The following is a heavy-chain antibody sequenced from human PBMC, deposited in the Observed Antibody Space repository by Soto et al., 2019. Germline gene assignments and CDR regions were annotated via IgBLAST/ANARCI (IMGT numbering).Heavy chain of an antibody. J-gene: IGHJ3*02. CDR3: ARNLYGRAFDI. Sequence: QAQLDQSGTEVKRPGASVKVSCRASGYTFTSYHISWVRQAPGQGLEWMGWVNAFDEHTNYSQKFQDRVIMTSDRFTDTAYMELTSRTYDDTALYYCARNLYGRAFDIWGQGTMVTVSP. D-gene: IGHD2-8*01. CDR2: VNAFDEHT. CDR1: GYTFTSYH. V-gene: IGHV1-18*04.